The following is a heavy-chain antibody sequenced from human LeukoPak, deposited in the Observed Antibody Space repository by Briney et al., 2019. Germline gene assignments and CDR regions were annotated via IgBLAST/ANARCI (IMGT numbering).Heavy chain of an antibody. CDR3: ARAPLGPDAFDI. Sequence: SETLSLTCAVSGSSIDSGYYWGWIRQPPGKGLEWIGYIYHSGGTYYNPSLKSRVTISVDTSKNQFSLKLSSVTAADTAVHYCARAPLGPDAFDIWGQGTMVIVSS. CDR1: GSSIDSGYY. CDR2: IYHSGGT. V-gene: IGHV4-38-2*01. J-gene: IGHJ3*02.